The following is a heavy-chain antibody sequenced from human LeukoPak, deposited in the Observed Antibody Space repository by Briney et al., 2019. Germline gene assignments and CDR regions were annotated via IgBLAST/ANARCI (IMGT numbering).Heavy chain of an antibody. Sequence: SETLSLTCAVYGGSFSGYYWSWIRQPPGKGLEWIGEINHSGSTNYNPSLKSRVTISVDTSKNQFSLKLSSVTAADTAVYYCARGRRAKLGYCSSTSCYRVYYYYYMDVWGKGTTVTVSS. CDR3: ARGRRAKLGYCSSTSCYRVYYYYYMDV. CDR2: INHSGST. D-gene: IGHD2-2*02. J-gene: IGHJ6*03. V-gene: IGHV4-34*01. CDR1: GGSFSGYY.